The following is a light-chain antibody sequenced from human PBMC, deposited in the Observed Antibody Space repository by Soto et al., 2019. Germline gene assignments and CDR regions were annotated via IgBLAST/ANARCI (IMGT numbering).Light chain of an antibody. CDR1: QDVSQW. J-gene: IGKJ2*01. CDR3: QQYDSDSYT. Sequence: DIQMTQSPSTLSASVGDRVIINCRASQDVSQWLAWYQQKPGKAPKLLIYKASQLESGVPSRFSGRGSGTEFTLTIRDLQPDDFATYFCQQYDSDSYTFGQGTKLDIK. CDR2: KAS. V-gene: IGKV1-5*03.